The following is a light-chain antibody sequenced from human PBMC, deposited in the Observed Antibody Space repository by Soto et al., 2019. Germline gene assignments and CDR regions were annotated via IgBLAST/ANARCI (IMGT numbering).Light chain of an antibody. Sequence: QSALTQPASVSGSPGQSITISCTGTSSDVGGYKYVSWYQQHPGKAPKLMIYEVSSRPSGVSNRFSGSKSGNTASLTISGLQAEDEADYYCSSYTSSSTRVFGSGTKLTVL. CDR2: EVS. J-gene: IGLJ1*01. CDR1: SSDVGGYKY. CDR3: SSYTSSSTRV. V-gene: IGLV2-14*01.